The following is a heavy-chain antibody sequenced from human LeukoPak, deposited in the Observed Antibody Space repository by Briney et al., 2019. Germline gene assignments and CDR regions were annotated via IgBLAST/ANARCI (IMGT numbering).Heavy chain of an antibody. J-gene: IGHJ4*02. Sequence: SETLSLTCTVSGGSIRSYYWSWIRQPPGKGLEWIGYIHYTGSTNYNPSLKSRVTMSVDTSKNQFSLQLSSVTATDTTVYFCARHSSSWYPDYWGQGTLVIVSS. CDR3: ARHSSSWYPDY. CDR1: GGSIRSYY. CDR2: IHYTGST. V-gene: IGHV4-59*08. D-gene: IGHD6-13*01.